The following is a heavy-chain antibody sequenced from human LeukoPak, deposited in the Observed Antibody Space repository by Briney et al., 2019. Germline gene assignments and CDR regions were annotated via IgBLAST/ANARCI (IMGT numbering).Heavy chain of an antibody. V-gene: IGHV4-61*02. Sequence: SETLSLTCTVSGGSISSGSYYWSWIRQPAGKGLEWIGRIYTSGSTNYNPSLKSRVTISVDTSKNQFSLKLSSVTAADTAVYYCARESPYYAWGSYRNLNDYWGQGTLVTVSS. CDR2: IYTSGST. CDR3: ARESPYYAWGSYRNLNDY. CDR1: GGSISSGSYY. D-gene: IGHD3-16*02. J-gene: IGHJ4*02.